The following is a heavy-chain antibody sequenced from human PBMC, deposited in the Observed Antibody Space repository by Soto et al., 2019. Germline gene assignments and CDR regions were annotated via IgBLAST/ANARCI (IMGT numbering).Heavy chain of an antibody. CDR2: IIPIFGTA. CDR3: ARDKRAPGGWFDP. V-gene: IGHV1-69*13. CDR1: GGTFSSYA. Sequence: SVKVSCKASGGTFSSYAISWVRQAPGQGLEWMGGIIPIFGTANYAQKFQGRVTITADESTSTAYMELSSLRSEDTAVYYCARDKRAPGGWFDPWGQGTLVTVSS. D-gene: IGHD1-26*01. J-gene: IGHJ5*02.